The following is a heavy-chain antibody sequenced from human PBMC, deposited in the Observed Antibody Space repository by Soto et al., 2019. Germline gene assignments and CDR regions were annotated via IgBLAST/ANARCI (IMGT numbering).Heavy chain of an antibody. V-gene: IGHV4-34*01. CDR3: ARGEHWLVYFDY. D-gene: IGHD6-19*01. Sequence: QVQLQQWGAGLLKPSETLSLTCAVYGGSFSGYYWSWIRQPPGKGLEWIGEINHSGSTNYNPSLKSRVTISVDTSKNQFSLKLSSVTAADTAVYYCARGEHWLVYFDYWGQGTLVTVSS. CDR1: GGSFSGYY. CDR2: INHSGST. J-gene: IGHJ4*02.